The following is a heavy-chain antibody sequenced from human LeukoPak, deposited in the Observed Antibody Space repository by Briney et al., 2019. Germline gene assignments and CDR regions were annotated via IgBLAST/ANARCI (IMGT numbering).Heavy chain of an antibody. D-gene: IGHD5-24*01. CDR3: AKDREEMATVWYFDL. CDR1: GFTFSSYG. J-gene: IGHJ2*01. V-gene: IGHV3-30*18. Sequence: PGGSLRLSCAASGFTFSSYGMHWVRQAPGKGLEWVAVISYDGNNKYYADSVRGRLTISRDNSKNTLYLRMNTLRAEDTAFYYCAKDREEMATVWYFDLWGRGTLVTVSS. CDR2: ISYDGNNK.